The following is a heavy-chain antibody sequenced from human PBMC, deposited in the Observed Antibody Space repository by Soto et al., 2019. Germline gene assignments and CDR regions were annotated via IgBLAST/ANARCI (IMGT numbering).Heavy chain of an antibody. D-gene: IGHD2-2*01. J-gene: IGHJ6*02. V-gene: IGHV5-10-1*01. CDR3: ARRYCSSATCPRNYYGMDV. CDR2: IDPIDAHT. Sequence: GESLKISCKVSGYSFTSYWISWVRQMPGKGLEWMGRIDPIDAHTTYSPSFQGHVTISTDKSINTAYLQWSSLKASDTAMYYCARRYCSSATCPRNYYGMDVWGQGTTVTVSS. CDR1: GYSFTSYW.